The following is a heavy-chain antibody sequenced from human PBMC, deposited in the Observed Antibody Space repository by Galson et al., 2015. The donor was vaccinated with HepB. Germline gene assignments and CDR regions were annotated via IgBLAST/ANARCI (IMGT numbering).Heavy chain of an antibody. J-gene: IGHJ1*01. V-gene: IGHV2-5*01. CDR1: GFSLNTIGVG. CDR3: AYTYSSTWYVGFFQH. D-gene: IGHD6-13*01. CDR2: IYWNDDK. Sequence: PALVKPTQTLTLTCTFSGFSLNTIGVGVGCIRQPPGKALEWLALIYWNDDKRYGPSLKTRLTITKDTSKNQVVLTMTNVDPVDTATYYCAYTYSSTWYVGFFQHWGQGSLVTVSS.